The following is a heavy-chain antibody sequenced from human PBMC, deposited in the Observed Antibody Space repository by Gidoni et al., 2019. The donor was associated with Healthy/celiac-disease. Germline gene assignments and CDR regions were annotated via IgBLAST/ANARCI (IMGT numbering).Heavy chain of an antibody. Sequence: EVQLVESGGGLVQPGGSLKLSCAASGFTFSCSAMHWVRQASGKGLEWVGRIRSKANSYATAYAASVKGRFTISRDDSKNTAYLQMNSLKTEDTAVYYCTRRVDYGGIGAGIDYWGQGTLVTVSS. CDR2: IRSKANSYAT. D-gene: IGHD4-17*01. CDR3: TRRVDYGGIGAGIDY. J-gene: IGHJ4*02. CDR1: GFTFSCSA. V-gene: IGHV3-73*02.